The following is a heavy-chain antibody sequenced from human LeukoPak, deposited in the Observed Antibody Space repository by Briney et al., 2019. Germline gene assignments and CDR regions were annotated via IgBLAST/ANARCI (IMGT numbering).Heavy chain of an antibody. J-gene: IGHJ4*02. Sequence: SQTLSLTCTVSGGSISSGGYYWSWIRQHPGKGLEWIGYIYHTGSTYYNPSLKSRVTISVDTSKSQFSLKLSSVTAADTAVYFCARNSGYDALELDYWGQGTLVTVSS. V-gene: IGHV4-31*03. D-gene: IGHD5-12*01. CDR2: IYHTGST. CDR1: GGSISSGGYY. CDR3: ARNSGYDALELDY.